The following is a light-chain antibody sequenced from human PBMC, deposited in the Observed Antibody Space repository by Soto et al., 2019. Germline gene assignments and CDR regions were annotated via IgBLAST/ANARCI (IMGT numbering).Light chain of an antibody. CDR3: QHHNSYSEA. CDR2: KAS. CDR1: QTISSW. Sequence: DIQMTQSPSTLSGSVGDRVTITCRASQTISSWLAWYQQKPGKAPKLLIYKASTLKSGVPSRFSGSGSGTEFTLTISSLQPDEFATYYCQHHNSYSEAFGQGTKVELK. V-gene: IGKV1-5*03. J-gene: IGKJ1*01.